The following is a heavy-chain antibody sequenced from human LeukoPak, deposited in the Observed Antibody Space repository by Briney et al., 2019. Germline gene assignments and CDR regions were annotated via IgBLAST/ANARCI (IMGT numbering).Heavy chain of an antibody. J-gene: IGHJ4*02. CDR2: INPNSGGT. CDR3: ARRYISTIFGVVIYYFDY. V-gene: IGHV1-2*02. Sequence: ASVKVSCKASGYTFTGYYMHWVRQAPGQGLEWMGWINPNSGGTNYAQKLQGRVTMTTDTSTSTAYMELRSLRSDDTAVYYCARRYISTIFGVVIYYFDYWGQGTLVTVSS. D-gene: IGHD3-3*01. CDR1: GYTFTGYY.